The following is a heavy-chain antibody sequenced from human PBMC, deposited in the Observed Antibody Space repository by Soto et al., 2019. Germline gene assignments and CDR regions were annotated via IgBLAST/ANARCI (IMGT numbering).Heavy chain of an antibody. CDR2: IVVGSGNT. V-gene: IGHV1-58*02. Sequence: AAVKVSCKASGFTFTSSAMQWVRQARGQRLEWIGWIVVGSGNTNYAQKFQERVTITRDMSTSTAYMELSSLRSEDTAVYYCAARYSSSPTNYYYYYMDVWGKGTTVTVSS. CDR1: GFTFTSSA. J-gene: IGHJ6*03. D-gene: IGHD6-6*01. CDR3: AARYSSSPTNYYYYYMDV.